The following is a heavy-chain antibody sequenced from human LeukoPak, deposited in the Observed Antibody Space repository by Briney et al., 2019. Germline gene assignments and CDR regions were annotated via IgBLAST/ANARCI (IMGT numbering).Heavy chain of an antibody. CDR1: GGSISGSSYY. CDR2: IYYSAST. D-gene: IGHD5-24*01. CDR3: ARHLDGYNGFDP. Sequence: SETLSLTCTVSGGSISGSSYYWAWIRQPPGKDLEGIGSIYYSASTYYNPSLKSRVTISVDTSKNQFSLKLSSVTAADTAVYYCARHLDGYNGFDPWGQGTLVTVSS. J-gene: IGHJ5*02. V-gene: IGHV4-39*01.